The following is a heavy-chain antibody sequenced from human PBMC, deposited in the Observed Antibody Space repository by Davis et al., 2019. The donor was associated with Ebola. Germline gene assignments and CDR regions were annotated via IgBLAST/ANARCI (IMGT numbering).Heavy chain of an antibody. Sequence: GESLKISCAASGFTFSSYSMNWVRQAPGKGLEWVSSISSSSSYIYYADSVKGRFTISRDNAKNSLYLQMNSLRAEDTAVYYCARDSLPPCFDYWGQGTLVTVSS. J-gene: IGHJ4*02. CDR1: GFTFSSYS. CDR2: ISSSSSYI. V-gene: IGHV3-21*01. CDR3: ARDSLPPCFDY.